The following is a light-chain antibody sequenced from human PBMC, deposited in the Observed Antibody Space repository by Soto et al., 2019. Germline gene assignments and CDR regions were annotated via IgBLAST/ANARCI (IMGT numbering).Light chain of an antibody. J-gene: IGKJ4*01. CDR1: QSVSSSY. V-gene: IGKV3-20*01. CDR3: QQYGSSPLT. Sequence: EVVLTQSPGTLSLSPGERDTLTCRASQSVSSSYLAWYQQKPGQAPRLLIYGASSRATGIPDRFSGSGSGTDFTLTISRLEPEDFAVYYCQQYGSSPLTFAGGTKVDI. CDR2: GAS.